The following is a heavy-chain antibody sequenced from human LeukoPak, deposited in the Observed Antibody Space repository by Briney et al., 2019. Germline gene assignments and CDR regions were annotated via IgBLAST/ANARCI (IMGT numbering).Heavy chain of an antibody. CDR2: ISYDGSNK. CDR1: GFIFSNYA. V-gene: IGHV3-30-3*01. J-gene: IGHJ4*02. D-gene: IGHD6-13*01. CDR3: ARDPRWAAAGTDDY. Sequence: GGSLRLSCSGSGFIFSNYAIHWVRQAPGKGLEWVAVISYDGSNKYYADSVKGRFTISRDNSKNTLYLQMNSLRAEDTAVYYCARDPRWAAAGTDDYWGQGTLVTVSS.